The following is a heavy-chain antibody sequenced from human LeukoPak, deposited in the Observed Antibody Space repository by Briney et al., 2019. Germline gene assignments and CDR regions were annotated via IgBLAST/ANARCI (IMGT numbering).Heavy chain of an antibody. CDR2: ISSSGSTI. J-gene: IGHJ6*03. D-gene: IGHD2-2*02. CDR1: GFTFSDYY. V-gene: IGHV3-11*01. CDR3: ASYCSSTSCYTRHRMDV. Sequence: PGGSLRLSCAASGFTFSDYYMSWIRQAPGKGLEWVSYISSSGSTIYYADSVKGRFTISRDNAKNSLYLQMNSLRAEDTAVYYCASYCSSTSCYTRHRMDVWGKGTTVTVSS.